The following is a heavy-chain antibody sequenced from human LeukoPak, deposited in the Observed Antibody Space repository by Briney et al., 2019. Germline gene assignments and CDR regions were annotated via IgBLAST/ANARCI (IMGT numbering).Heavy chain of an antibody. CDR3: ARSGDGYNVYYYYYMDV. D-gene: IGHD5-24*01. CDR1: GYTFTSYY. Sequence: ASVKVSCKASGYTFTSYYMHWVRQAPGQGLEWMGLINPTGGSTGYAQKFQGRVTITADESTSTAYMELSSLRSEDTAVYYCARSGDGYNVYYYYYMDVWGKGITVTISS. CDR2: INPTGGST. J-gene: IGHJ6*03. V-gene: IGHV1-46*01.